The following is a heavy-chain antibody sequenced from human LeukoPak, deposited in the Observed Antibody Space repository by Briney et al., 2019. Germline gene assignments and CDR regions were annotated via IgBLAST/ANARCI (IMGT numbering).Heavy chain of an antibody. Sequence: ASVKVSCKASGYTFTSYGISWVRQAPGQGLEWMRWISAYNGNTNYAQKLQGRVTMTRDTSIRTAYMELSRLRSDDTVVYYCARVDDRGHYYDSSGPRKLFDYWGQGTLVTVSS. CDR3: ARVDDRGHYYDSSGPRKLFDY. D-gene: IGHD3-22*01. J-gene: IGHJ4*02. CDR1: GYTFTSYG. V-gene: IGHV1-18*01. CDR2: ISAYNGNT.